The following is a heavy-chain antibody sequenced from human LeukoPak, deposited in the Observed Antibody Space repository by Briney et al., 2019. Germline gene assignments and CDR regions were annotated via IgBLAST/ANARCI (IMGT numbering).Heavy chain of an antibody. CDR1: GDSISSGYY. CDR2: IHHSGST. V-gene: IGHV4-38-2*02. Sequence: SETLSLTRTVSGDSISSGYYWGWIRQPPGKGLEWIGSIHHSGSTYYNPSLKSRVTMSVDTSKNQFSLKLSSVTAADTAMYYCARDSSSGYYPGLYFQHWGQGTLVTVSS. D-gene: IGHD6-19*01. J-gene: IGHJ1*01. CDR3: ARDSSSGYYPGLYFQH.